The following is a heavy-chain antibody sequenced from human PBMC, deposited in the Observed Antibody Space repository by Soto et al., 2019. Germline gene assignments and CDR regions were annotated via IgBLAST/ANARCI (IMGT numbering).Heavy chain of an antibody. D-gene: IGHD5-18*01. CDR2: VSYDEITK. CDR3: AKPLGLLRRAMAQGSDY. CDR1: GFTFSSYG. Sequence: QVQLVESGGGVVQPGRSLRLSCAASGFTFSSYGRNWVRQATGKGLERVAVVSYDEITKYYADSVKGRFTISRDNSKNTVYLQMNSLRPEDTAVYYCAKPLGLLRRAMAQGSDYWGQGTLVTVSS. J-gene: IGHJ4*02. V-gene: IGHV3-30*18.